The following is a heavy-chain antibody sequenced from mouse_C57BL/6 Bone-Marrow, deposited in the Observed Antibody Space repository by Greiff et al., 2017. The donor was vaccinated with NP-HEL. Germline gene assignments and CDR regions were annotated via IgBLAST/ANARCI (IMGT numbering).Heavy chain of an antibody. CDR2: IYPGGGYT. CDR1: GYTFTNYW. V-gene: IGHV1-63*01. CDR3: ARLIHYYGYPDY. D-gene: IGHD1-2*01. J-gene: IGHJ2*01. Sequence: VQLQQSGAELVRPGTSVKMSCKASGYTFTNYWIGWAKQRPGHGLEWIGDIYPGGGYTNYNEKFKGKATLTADKPSSTAYMQFSSLTSEDSAIYYCARLIHYYGYPDYWGQGTTLTVSA.